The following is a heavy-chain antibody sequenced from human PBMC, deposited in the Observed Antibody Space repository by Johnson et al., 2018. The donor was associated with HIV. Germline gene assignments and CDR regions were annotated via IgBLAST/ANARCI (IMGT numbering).Heavy chain of an antibody. Sequence: VQLVESGGGLVQPGGSLRLSCAASGFTFSNYDMHWVRQTTEKGLEWVSAIGTAGDTYYPDSVKGRFTISRENAKNSLYLQMNSLRAGDTAVYFCVRVAAGRSGYYRDAVDIWGQGTLVTVSS. J-gene: IGHJ3*02. CDR2: IGTAGDT. CDR1: GFTFSNYD. CDR3: VRVAAGRSGYYRDAVDI. V-gene: IGHV3-13*01. D-gene: IGHD3-22*01.